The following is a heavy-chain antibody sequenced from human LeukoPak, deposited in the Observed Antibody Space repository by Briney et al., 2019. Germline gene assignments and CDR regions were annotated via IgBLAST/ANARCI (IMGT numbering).Heavy chain of an antibody. D-gene: IGHD3-16*01. Sequence: GGSLRLSCSASGFXFSDYVIYCGREAPGKGLEYGSHISSNGYSTYYADSVKGRFTISRDNSKNTLYLQMSSLRAEETAVYYCVKVGKLEPSGPFDYWGQGTLVTVSS. J-gene: IGHJ4*02. CDR3: VKVGKLEPSGPFDY. V-gene: IGHV3-64D*09. CDR1: GFXFSDYV. CDR2: ISSNGYST.